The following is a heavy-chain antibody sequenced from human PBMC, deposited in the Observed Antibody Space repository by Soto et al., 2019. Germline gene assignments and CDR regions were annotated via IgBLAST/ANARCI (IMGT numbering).Heavy chain of an antibody. D-gene: IGHD2-2*03. V-gene: IGHV1-2*04. Sequence: ASVKVSCKASGYTFTGYYMHWVRQAPGQGLEWMGWINPNSGGTNHAQKFQGWVTMTRDTSISTAYMELSRLRSDDTAVYYCAREFGYCSSTSCSTINNYYYGMDVWGQGTTVTVSS. J-gene: IGHJ6*02. CDR2: INPNSGGT. CDR3: AREFGYCSSTSCSTINNYYYGMDV. CDR1: GYTFTGYY.